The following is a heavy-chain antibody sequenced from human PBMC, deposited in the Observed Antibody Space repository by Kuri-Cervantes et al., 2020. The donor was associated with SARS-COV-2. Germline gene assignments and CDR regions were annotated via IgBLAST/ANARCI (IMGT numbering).Heavy chain of an antibody. D-gene: IGHD2-15*01. CDR1: GFTFISYG. J-gene: IGHJ4*02. V-gene: IGHV3-23*01. CDR2: INNSGSTK. Sequence: GGSLKISCVGPGFTFISYGMTWVRQAPGKGLEWVSTINNSGSTKYYADSVKGRFTISTDNSLNTLYLQMNSLRVEDTARYYCAKDFGFSGSWTRYYLDSWGQGTQVTVSS. CDR3: AKDFGFSGSWTRYYLDS.